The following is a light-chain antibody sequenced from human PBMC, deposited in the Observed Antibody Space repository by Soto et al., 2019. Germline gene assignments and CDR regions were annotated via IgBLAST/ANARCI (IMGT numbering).Light chain of an antibody. CDR3: CSSAGGGTYV. CDR2: EVT. CDR1: SSDVGSYDL. V-gene: IGLV2-23*02. Sequence: QSALTQPASVSGSPGQWIAISCTGTSSDVGSYDLVSWYQQHPGKAPKLMIYEVTKRPSGVSSRFSGSKSGNTASLTISGLQAEDDADYYCCSSAGGGTYVFGTGTKLTVL. J-gene: IGLJ1*01.